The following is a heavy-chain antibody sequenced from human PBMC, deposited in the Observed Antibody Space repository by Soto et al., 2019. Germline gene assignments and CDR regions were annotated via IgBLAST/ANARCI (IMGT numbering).Heavy chain of an antibody. J-gene: IGHJ4*02. V-gene: IGHV3-72*01. CDR1: GFTFSDHY. Sequence: PGGSLRLSCAASGFTFSDHYMEWVRPAPGKGLEWVGRTRNKVDSYTTEYAASVRGRFTISRDDSKTSLYLQMNSLKTEDTALYYCATGTVGAMDYWGQGTLVTVSS. CDR3: ATGTVGAMDY. D-gene: IGHD1-26*01. CDR2: TRNKVDSYTT.